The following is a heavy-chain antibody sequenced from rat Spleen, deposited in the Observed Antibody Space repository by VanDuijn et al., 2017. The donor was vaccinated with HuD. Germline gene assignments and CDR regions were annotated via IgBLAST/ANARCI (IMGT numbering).Heavy chain of an antibody. V-gene: IGHV5-25*01. D-gene: IGHD1-2*01. CDR2: ISTGGGST. Sequence: EVQLVESGGGLVQPGRSMKLSCAASGFTFSNYGMAWVRQAPTKGQEWVATISTGGGSTYYRDSVKGRFTISRDNAKSTLYLKMNSLRSEDTATYSCARGDYSSPRGGYWGQGVMVTVSS. CDR3: ARGDYSSPRGGY. CDR1: GFTFSNYG. J-gene: IGHJ2*01.